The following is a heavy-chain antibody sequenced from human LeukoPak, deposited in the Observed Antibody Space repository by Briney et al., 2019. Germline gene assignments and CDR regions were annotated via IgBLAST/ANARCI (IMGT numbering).Heavy chain of an antibody. J-gene: IGHJ4*02. CDR2: IDIDGTGT. V-gene: IGHV3-74*01. CDR1: GFTFTNYW. Sequence: GGSLRLSCAASGFTFTNYWMHWVRQAPGKGLVWVSRIDIDGTGTSYADSVKGRFTISRDNAKNTVSLQMNSLKAQDTAVYYCGTVFDHWVPGIQVTDSS. CDR3: GTVFDH.